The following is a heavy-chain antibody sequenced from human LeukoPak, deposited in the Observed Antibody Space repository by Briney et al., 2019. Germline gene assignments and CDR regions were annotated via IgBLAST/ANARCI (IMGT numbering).Heavy chain of an antibody. CDR1: GYIFTDYY. J-gene: IGHJ4*02. CDR2: INPNSGGT. V-gene: IGHV1/OR15-1*01. CDR3: ARANFLYCSSSTCLFDY. D-gene: IGHD2-2*01. Sequence: ASVKVSCKASGYIFTDYYMHWVRQAPGQELGWMGRINPNSGGTNYAQKFQGRVTMTRDTSISTAYTELSSLRSEDTATYYCARANFLYCSSSTCLFDYWGQGTLVTVSS.